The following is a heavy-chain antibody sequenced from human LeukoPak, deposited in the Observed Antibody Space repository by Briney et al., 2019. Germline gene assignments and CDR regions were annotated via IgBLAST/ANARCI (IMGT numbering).Heavy chain of an antibody. CDR1: GGSISSGSYY. J-gene: IGHJ4*02. Sequence: SETLSLTCTVSGGSISSGSYYWSWIRQPAGKGLEWIGRIYTSGSTYYNPSLKSRVTISVDTSKNQFSLKLSSVTAADTAVYYCARTMQLPREDYFDYWGQGTLVTVSS. CDR3: ARTMQLPREDYFDY. D-gene: IGHD2-2*01. CDR2: IYTSGST. V-gene: IGHV4-61*02.